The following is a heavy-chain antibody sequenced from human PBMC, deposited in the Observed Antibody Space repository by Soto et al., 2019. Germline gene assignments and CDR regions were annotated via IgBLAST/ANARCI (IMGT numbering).Heavy chain of an antibody. CDR2: ISGSGGDT. D-gene: IGHD6-6*01. CDR1: GFTFSNYA. J-gene: IGHJ4*02. Sequence: GGSLRLSCAAPGFTFSNYAMIWVRQAPGKGLEWVSAISGSGGDTYYADSVKGRFTISRDNSKNTIYLQMNSLRAEDTAVYYCAKERTAKQLVPGSHWGQGSLVTVSS. CDR3: AKERTAKQLVPGSH. V-gene: IGHV3-23*01.